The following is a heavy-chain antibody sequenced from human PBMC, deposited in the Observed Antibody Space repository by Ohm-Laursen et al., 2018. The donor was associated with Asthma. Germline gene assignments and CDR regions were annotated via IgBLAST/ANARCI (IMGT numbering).Heavy chain of an antibody. Sequence: TLSLTCTVSGGSISSGGYYWSWIRQPPGKGLEWIGYIYYSGSTYYNPSLKSRVTISVDTSKNQFSLKLSSVTAADTAVYYCARVARGGNSEYFQHWGQGTLVTVSS. J-gene: IGHJ1*01. D-gene: IGHD4-23*01. CDR1: GGSISSGGYY. CDR3: ARVARGGNSEYFQH. V-gene: IGHV4-30-4*01. CDR2: IYYSGST.